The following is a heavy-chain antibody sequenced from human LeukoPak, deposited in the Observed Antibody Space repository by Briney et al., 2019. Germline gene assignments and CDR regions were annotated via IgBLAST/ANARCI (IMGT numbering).Heavy chain of an antibody. Sequence: SETLSLTCTVSGYSISSGYYWGWIRQPPGKGLEWIGSIYHSGSTYYNPSLKSRVTISVDTSKNQFSLKLSSVTAADTAVYYCARSGYSYGADAFDIWGQGTMVTVSS. V-gene: IGHV4-38-2*02. J-gene: IGHJ3*02. D-gene: IGHD5-18*01. CDR1: GYSISSGYY. CDR3: ARSGYSYGADAFDI. CDR2: IYHSGST.